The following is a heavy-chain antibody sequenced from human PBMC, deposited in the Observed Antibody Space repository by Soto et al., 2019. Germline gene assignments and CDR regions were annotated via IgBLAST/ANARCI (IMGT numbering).Heavy chain of an antibody. D-gene: IGHD3-16*01. J-gene: IGHJ6*02. CDR3: ARHNGPLYVGYYYDLDV. CDR1: GGSISSSSYY. V-gene: IGHV4-39*01. Sequence: QLQLQESGPGLVKPSETLSLTCTVSGGSISSSSYYWGWIRQPPGKGLEWIGSIYYSGYTYYNPSLKRLVPLSVDTSKNLCSLTLSSVTAADPAVYYCARHNGPLYVGYYYDLDVWGQGTTVTVSS. CDR2: IYYSGYT.